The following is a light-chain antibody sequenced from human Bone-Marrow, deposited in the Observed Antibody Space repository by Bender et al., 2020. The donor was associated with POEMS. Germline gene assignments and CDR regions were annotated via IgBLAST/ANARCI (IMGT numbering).Light chain of an antibody. V-gene: IGLV2-14*03. CDR2: DVN. CDR1: ISDIGGYNY. Sequence: QSALTQPASVSGSPGQSITISCTGTISDIGGYNYVSWYQQHPGKAPKLMILDVNNRPSGISNRFSGSKSGNAASLTISGLQAEDEADYFCISYTSSSTLVFGGGTKLTVL. J-gene: IGLJ3*02. CDR3: ISYTSSSTLV.